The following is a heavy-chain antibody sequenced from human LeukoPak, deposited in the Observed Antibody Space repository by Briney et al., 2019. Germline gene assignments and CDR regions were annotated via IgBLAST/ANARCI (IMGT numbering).Heavy chain of an antibody. CDR2: INPSGGST. Sequence: ASVKVPCKASGYTFTSYYMHWVRQAPGQGLEWMGIINPSGGSTSYAQKFQGRVTMTRDTSTSTVYMELSSLRSEDTAVYYCAARRDYYDSSGYLPLDYWGQGTLVTVSS. J-gene: IGHJ4*02. CDR1: GYTFTSYY. D-gene: IGHD3-22*01. V-gene: IGHV1-46*03. CDR3: AARRDYYDSSGYLPLDY.